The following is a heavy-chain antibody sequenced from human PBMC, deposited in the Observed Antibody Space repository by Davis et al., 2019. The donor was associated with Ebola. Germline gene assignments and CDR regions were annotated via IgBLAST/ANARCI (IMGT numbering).Heavy chain of an antibody. CDR3: ARNLLWSGYYRGGMDV. V-gene: IGHV3-7*03. CDR2: IKQDGSEK. D-gene: IGHD3-3*01. J-gene: IGHJ6*02. Sequence: PGGSLRLSCAASGFIFSNYWMTWVRQAPGKGLEWVANIKQDGSEKYYVDSVKGRFTISRDNAKNSLYLQMNSLRAEDTAVYYCARNLLWSGYYRGGMDVWGQGTTVTVSS. CDR1: GFIFSNYW.